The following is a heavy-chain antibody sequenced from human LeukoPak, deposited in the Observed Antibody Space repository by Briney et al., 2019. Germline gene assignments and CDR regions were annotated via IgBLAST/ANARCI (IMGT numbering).Heavy chain of an antibody. CDR3: ARDGATNNYYDSSGSSYAFDI. V-gene: IGHV3-53*01. J-gene: IGHJ3*02. D-gene: IGHD3-22*01. CDR1: GFTVSSNY. CDR2: IYSGGST. Sequence: GGSLRLSCAASGFTVSSNYMSWVRQAPGKGLEWVSVIYSGGSTYYADSVKGRFTISRDNSKNTLYLQMNSLRAEDTAVYYCARDGATNNYYDSSGSSYAFDIWGQGTMVTVSS.